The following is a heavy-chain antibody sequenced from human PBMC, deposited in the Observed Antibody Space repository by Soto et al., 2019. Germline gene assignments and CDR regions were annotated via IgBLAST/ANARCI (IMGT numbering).Heavy chain of an antibody. D-gene: IGHD3-3*01. Sequence: SETLSLTCTVSGGSISSSSYYWVWIRQPPGKGLEWIGSIYYSGSTYYNPSLKSRVTISVDTSKNQFSLKLSSVTAADTAVYYCARHEAIRFLEWLLSKDNWFDPWGQGTLVTVSS. CDR3: ARHEAIRFLEWLLSKDNWFDP. CDR2: IYYSGST. J-gene: IGHJ5*02. V-gene: IGHV4-39*01. CDR1: GGSISSSSYY.